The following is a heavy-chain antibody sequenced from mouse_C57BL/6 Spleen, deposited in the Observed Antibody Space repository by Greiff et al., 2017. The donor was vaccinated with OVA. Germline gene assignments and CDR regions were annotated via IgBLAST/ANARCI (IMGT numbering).Heavy chain of an antibody. V-gene: IGHV1-52*01. CDR3: ARDSNLAY. Sequence: QVHVKQPGAELVRPGSSVKLSCKASGYTFTSYWMHWVKQRPIQGLEWIGNIDPSDSETHYNQKFKDKATLTVDKSSSTAYMQLSSLTSEDSAVYYCARDSNLAYWGQGTLVTVSA. CDR1: GYTFTSYW. J-gene: IGHJ3*01. CDR2: IDPSDSET. D-gene: IGHD2-5*01.